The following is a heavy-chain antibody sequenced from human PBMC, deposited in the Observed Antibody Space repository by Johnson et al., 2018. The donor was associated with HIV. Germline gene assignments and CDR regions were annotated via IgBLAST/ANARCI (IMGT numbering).Heavy chain of an antibody. V-gene: IGHV3-33*03. CDR1: GFTFSSYG. CDR3: ATGRASV. Sequence: QVQLVESGGGVVQPGRSLRLSCAASGFTFSSYGMHWVRQAPGKGLEWVAFIRYDGSNKYYADSVKGRFTISRDNAKNSLYLQMNSLRAEDTAVYYCATGRASVWGQGTMVTVSS. J-gene: IGHJ3*01. CDR2: IRYDGSNK.